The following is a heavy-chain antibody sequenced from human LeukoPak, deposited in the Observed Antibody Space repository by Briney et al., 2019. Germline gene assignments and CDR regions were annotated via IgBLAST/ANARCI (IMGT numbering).Heavy chain of an antibody. CDR1: GGSVSTDY. CDR2: IHFSGTT. J-gene: IGHJ3*02. V-gene: IGHV4-59*02. D-gene: IGHD1-26*01. Sequence: SETLSLTCTVSGGSVSTDYWNWIRQPPGKGLEWIGYIHFSGTTSYNPSLKSRVTISVDTSKKQFSLNLSSVTAADTAVYYCAREAVSGTIVGATYLDIWGQGTTVIVSS. CDR3: AREAVSGTIVGATYLDI.